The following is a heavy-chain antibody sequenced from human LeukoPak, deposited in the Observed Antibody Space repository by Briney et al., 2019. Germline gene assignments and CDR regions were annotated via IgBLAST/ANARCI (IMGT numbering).Heavy chain of an antibody. CDR3: ARDKRGDGYGDFDY. J-gene: IGHJ4*02. D-gene: IGHD5-24*01. CDR1: GGSISSYY. V-gene: IGHV4-59*01. CDR2: IYYSGST. Sequence: SETLSLTCTVSGGSISSYYWSWIRQPPGKRLEWIGYIYYSGSTNYNPSLKSRVTMSVDMSKNQFSLRLSSVTAADTAVYYCARDKRGDGYGDFDYWGQGTLVTVSS.